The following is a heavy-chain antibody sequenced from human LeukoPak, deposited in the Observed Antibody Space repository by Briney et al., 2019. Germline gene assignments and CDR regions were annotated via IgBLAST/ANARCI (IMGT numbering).Heavy chain of an antibody. D-gene: IGHD4-17*01. CDR1: GFIFNTYG. J-gene: IGHJ6*03. CDR2: IRNDGSDK. V-gene: IGHV3-30*02. CDR3: ASGYGDYVPYYYMDV. Sequence: GGSLRLSCVASGFIFNTYGMHWVRQAPGKGLEWVAFIRNDGSDKYYAVSVKGRFTISRENSKNTLYLQMNSLRVEDTALYYCASGYGDYVPYYYMDVWGKGTTVTVSS.